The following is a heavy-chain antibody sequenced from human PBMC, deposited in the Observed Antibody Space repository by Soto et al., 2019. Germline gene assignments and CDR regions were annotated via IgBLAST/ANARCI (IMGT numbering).Heavy chain of an antibody. J-gene: IGHJ4*02. CDR2: IGGSGRTT. D-gene: IGHD3-22*01. Sequence: GGSLRLSCAASAFTFNNYAMSWVRQAPGKGLEWVSGIGGSGRTTYYADSVKGRFTISRDNSNNTLFLQMNSLRAEDTAVYYCAKSRYSDSSGDFYDYWGQGTLVTVSS. V-gene: IGHV3-23*01. CDR1: AFTFNNYA. CDR3: AKSRYSDSSGDFYDY.